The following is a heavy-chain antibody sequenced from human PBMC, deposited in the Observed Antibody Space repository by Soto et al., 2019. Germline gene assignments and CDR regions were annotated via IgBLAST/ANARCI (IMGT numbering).Heavy chain of an antibody. V-gene: IGHV4-30-2*01. J-gene: IGHJ4*02. CDR1: GGSISSGGYS. CDR3: VRSVILSGGSYKGLIRLHYFDT. CDR2: IYHSGSA. Sequence: SETLSLTCAVSGGSISSGGYSWSWIRQPPGKGLEWIGEIYHSGSAYYTPSLKNRVTLSLDESKNEFSLNMDSVTAADTAIYYCVRSVILSGGSYKGLIRLHYFDTWGPGTLVTVSS. D-gene: IGHD3-3*01.